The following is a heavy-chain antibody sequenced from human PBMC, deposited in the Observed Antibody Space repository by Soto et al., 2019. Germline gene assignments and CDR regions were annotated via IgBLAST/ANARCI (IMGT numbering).Heavy chain of an antibody. V-gene: IGHV1-69*02. D-gene: IGHD4-17*01. J-gene: IGHJ6*02. Sequence: QVQRVQSGAEVKKPGSSVKVSCKASGGTFSSYTISWVRQAPGQGLEWMGRIIPILGIANYAQKFQGRVTITADKSTSTAYMELSSLRSEDTAVYYCARETMVTTQDYYGMDVWGQGTTVTVSS. CDR2: IIPILGIA. CDR1: GGTFSSYT. CDR3: ARETMVTTQDYYGMDV.